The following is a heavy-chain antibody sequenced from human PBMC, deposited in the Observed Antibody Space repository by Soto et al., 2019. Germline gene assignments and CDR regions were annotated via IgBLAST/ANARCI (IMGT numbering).Heavy chain of an antibody. J-gene: IGHJ4*02. V-gene: IGHV1-69*13. Sequence: EASVKVSCKASGGTFSSYAISWVRQAPGQGLEWMGGIIPIFGTANYAQKFQGRVTITADESTSTAYMELSSLRSEDTAVYYCARDRLGMVAATENYFDYWGQGTLVTSPQ. D-gene: IGHD2-15*01. CDR3: ARDRLGMVAATENYFDY. CDR1: GGTFSSYA. CDR2: IIPIFGTA.